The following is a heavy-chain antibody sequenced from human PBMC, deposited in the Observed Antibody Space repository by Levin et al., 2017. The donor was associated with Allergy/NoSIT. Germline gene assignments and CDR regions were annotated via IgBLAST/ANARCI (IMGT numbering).Heavy chain of an antibody. CDR1: GGSISSGDYY. J-gene: IGHJ4*02. V-gene: IGHV4-30-4*01. CDR3: ARGPYYYGSTNRYFDY. CDR2: IYYIGYT. D-gene: IGHD3-10*01. Sequence: SCTVSGGSISSGDYYWSWIRQPPGKGLEWIGYIYYIGYTYYNPSLKSRLTISVDTSKNQFSLKLSSVTAADTAVYYCARGPYYYGSTNRYFDYWGQGTLVTVSS.